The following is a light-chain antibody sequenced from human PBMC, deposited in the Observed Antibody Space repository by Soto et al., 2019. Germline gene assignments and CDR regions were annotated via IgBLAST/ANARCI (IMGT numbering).Light chain of an antibody. CDR3: QQLNSYPL. J-gene: IGKJ1*01. Sequence: DIQMTQSPSTLSASVGDRVTITCRASQGISSYLAWYQQKPGKAPKLLIYAASTLQSGVPSRFSGSGSGTEFTLTISSLQPEDFATYYCQQLNSYPLFGQGTKVDI. CDR1: QGISSY. CDR2: AAS. V-gene: IGKV1-9*01.